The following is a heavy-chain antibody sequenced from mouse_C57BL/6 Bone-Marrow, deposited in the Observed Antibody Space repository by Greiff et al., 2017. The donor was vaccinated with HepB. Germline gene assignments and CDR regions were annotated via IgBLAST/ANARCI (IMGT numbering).Heavy chain of an antibody. CDR2: IDPSDSYT. D-gene: IGHD1-1*01. CDR1: GYTFTSYW. J-gene: IGHJ2*01. CDR3: ARRTYGSSYCYFDY. V-gene: IGHV1-59*01. Sequence: VQLQQPGAELVRPGTSVKLSCKASGYTFTSYWMHWVKQRPGQGLEWIGVIDPSDSYTNYNQKFKGKATLTVDTSSSTAYMQLSSLTSEDSAVYYCARRTYGSSYCYFDYWGQGTTLAVSS.